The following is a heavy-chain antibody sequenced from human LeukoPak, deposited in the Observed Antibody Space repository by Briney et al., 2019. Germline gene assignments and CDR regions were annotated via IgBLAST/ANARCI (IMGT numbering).Heavy chain of an antibody. J-gene: IGHJ6*02. CDR2: IYYTGTI. CDR1: GGSVSGYY. Sequence: SETLSLTCAVSGGSVSGYYWSWNRLSPGKGLEGIGYIYYTGTIIYSPSLESRVTLSVDTSKNQISLNLRSVTAADTAVYYCARHDSIGYYQRGMDVWGPGTMVIVSS. V-gene: IGHV4-59*08. CDR3: ARHDSIGYYQRGMDV. D-gene: IGHD2-15*01.